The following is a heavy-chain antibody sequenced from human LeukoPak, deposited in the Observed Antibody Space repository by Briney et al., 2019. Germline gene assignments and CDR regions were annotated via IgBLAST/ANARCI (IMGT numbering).Heavy chain of an antibody. J-gene: IGHJ5*02. Sequence: GGSLRLSCAASGFTFSSYGMHWVRQAPGKGLEWVAFIRYDGSNKYYADSVKGRFTISRDNSKNTLYLQMNSLRAEDTAVYYCKTAARPDYAMNWFDPWGQGTLVTVSS. CDR3: KTAARPDYAMNWFDP. V-gene: IGHV3-30*02. D-gene: IGHD6-6*01. CDR1: GFTFSSYG. CDR2: IRYDGSNK.